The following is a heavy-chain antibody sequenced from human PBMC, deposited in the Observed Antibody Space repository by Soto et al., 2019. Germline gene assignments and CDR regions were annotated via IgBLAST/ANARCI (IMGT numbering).Heavy chain of an antibody. D-gene: IGHD3-9*01. J-gene: IGHJ3*02. CDR1: GGSVSDYD. Sequence: QMQLEESGPGLVKPSETLSLTCSVSGGSVSDYDWHWIRQSPGKGLEWIVKLSSSGATSYSPPLKSRVTISLDSAKKQLSLKMTSVTAADAALYYCASNIWTDGADRDGTLNIWGQGTQVTVSS. V-gene: IGHV4-4*09. CDR2: LSSSGAT. CDR3: ASNIWTDGADRDGTLNI.